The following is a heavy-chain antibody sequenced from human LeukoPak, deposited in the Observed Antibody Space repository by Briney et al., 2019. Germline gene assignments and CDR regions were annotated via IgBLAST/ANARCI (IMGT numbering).Heavy chain of an antibody. D-gene: IGHD1-26*01. Sequence: GGSLRLSCAASGFTVSSNYMSWVRQAPGKGLEWVSIIYSGGSTFYADSVKGPFTISRDNSKNTLYLQMNSLRAEDTAVYYCARGGSYLSAFDIWGQGTMVTVSS. J-gene: IGHJ3*02. CDR3: ARGGSYLSAFDI. CDR1: GFTVSSNY. CDR2: IYSGGST. V-gene: IGHV3-53*01.